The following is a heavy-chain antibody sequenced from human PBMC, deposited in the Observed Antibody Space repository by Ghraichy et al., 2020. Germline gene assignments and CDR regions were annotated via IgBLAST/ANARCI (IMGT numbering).Heavy chain of an antibody. CDR3: AKLLGSYYYYGMDV. CDR2: ISGSGGST. Sequence: GESLNISCAASGFTFSNYAMSWVRQAPGKGLEWVSGISGSGGSTYYADSVEGRFTISRDNSKNTLYLQMNSLRAEDTAVYYCAKLLGSYYYYGMDVWGQGTTVTVSS. J-gene: IGHJ6*02. D-gene: IGHD1-26*01. CDR1: GFTFSNYA. V-gene: IGHV3-23*01.